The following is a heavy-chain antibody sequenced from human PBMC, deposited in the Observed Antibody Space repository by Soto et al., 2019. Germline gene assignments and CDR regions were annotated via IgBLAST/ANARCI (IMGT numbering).Heavy chain of an antibody. CDR2: INAGNGNT. CDR1: GYTFTSYA. Sequence: GASVKVSCKASGYTFTSYAMHWVRQAPGQRLEWMGWINAGNGNTKYSQKFQGRVTITRDTSASTAYMEPSSLRSEDTAVYYCARILYYDLPYGMDVWGQGTTVTVSS. D-gene: IGHD3-3*01. V-gene: IGHV1-3*01. CDR3: ARILYYDLPYGMDV. J-gene: IGHJ6*02.